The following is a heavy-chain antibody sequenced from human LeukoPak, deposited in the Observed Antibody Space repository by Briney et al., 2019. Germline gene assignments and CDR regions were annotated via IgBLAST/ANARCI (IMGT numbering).Heavy chain of an antibody. Sequence: ASVKVSCKPSGYTFTSYDINWVRQTTGQGLGWMGWMNPNSGNTGYAQKFQGRVTTTRNTSISTAYMELSSLRSEDTAVYYCARAAKREYSYGHLLFYWGQGTLVTVSS. J-gene: IGHJ4*02. V-gene: IGHV1-8*01. D-gene: IGHD5-18*01. CDR3: ARAAKREYSYGHLLFY. CDR2: MNPNSGNT. CDR1: GYTFTSYD.